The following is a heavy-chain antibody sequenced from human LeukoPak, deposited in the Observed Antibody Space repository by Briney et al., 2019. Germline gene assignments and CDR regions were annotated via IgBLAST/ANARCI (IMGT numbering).Heavy chain of an antibody. Sequence: SETLSLTCTVSGGSISSYYWSWIRQPPGKGLEWIGYIYYSGSTSYNPSLKSRVTISVDTSKKQFSLKLSSVTAADTAYYYCARYIVSYPHDAFDIWGQGTMVTVSS. CDR3: ARYIVSYPHDAFDI. D-gene: IGHD1-26*01. V-gene: IGHV4-59*01. J-gene: IGHJ3*02. CDR2: IYYSGST. CDR1: GGSISSYY.